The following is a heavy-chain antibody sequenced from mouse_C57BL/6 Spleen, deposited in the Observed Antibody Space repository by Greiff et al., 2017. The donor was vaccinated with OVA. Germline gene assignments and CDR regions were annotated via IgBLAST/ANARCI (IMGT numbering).Heavy chain of an antibody. CDR3: AREGYGNHYYAMDY. Sequence: QVQLQQPGAELVRPGSSVKLSCKASGYTFTSYWMHWVKQRPIQGLEWIGNIDPSDSETHYNQKFKDKATLTVDKSSSTAYMQLSSLTSEDSAVYYCAREGYGNHYYAMDYWGQGTSVTVSS. D-gene: IGHD2-1*01. V-gene: IGHV1-52*01. CDR2: IDPSDSET. J-gene: IGHJ4*01. CDR1: GYTFTSYW.